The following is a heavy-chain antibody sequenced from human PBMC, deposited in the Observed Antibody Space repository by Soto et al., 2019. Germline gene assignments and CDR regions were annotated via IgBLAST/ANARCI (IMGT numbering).Heavy chain of an antibody. J-gene: IGHJ4*02. V-gene: IGHV3-7*03. D-gene: IGHD3-16*01. Sequence: EVQLVESGGGLVQRGGSLRLSCAASGFTFSRHWMNWVRQIPGKGLQWVANIKGDGSDVHYIDSVKGRFTISRDNAKNSLYLQMNILRVEDTALYSCLGAGPGGWGKGTMVTVSS. CDR3: LGAGPGG. CDR1: GFTFSRHW. CDR2: IKGDGSDV.